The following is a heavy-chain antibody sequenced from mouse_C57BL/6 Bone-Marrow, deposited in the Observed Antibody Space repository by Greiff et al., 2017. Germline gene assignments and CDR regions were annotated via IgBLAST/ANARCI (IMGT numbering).Heavy chain of an antibody. V-gene: IGHV10-1*01. Sequence: EVHLVESGGGLVQPKGSLKLSCAASGFSFNTYAMNWVRQAPGKGLEWVARIRSKSNNYATYYADSVKDRFTISRDDSESMLYLQMNNLKTEDTAMYYCVRHRDYDCDVWFAYWGQGTLVTVSA. J-gene: IGHJ3*01. D-gene: IGHD2-4*01. CDR2: IRSKSNNYAT. CDR3: VRHRDYDCDVWFAY. CDR1: GFSFNTYA.